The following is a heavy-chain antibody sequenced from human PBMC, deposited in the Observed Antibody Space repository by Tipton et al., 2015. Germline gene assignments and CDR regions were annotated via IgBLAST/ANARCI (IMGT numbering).Heavy chain of an antibody. V-gene: IGHV4-38-2*01. CDR2: IYHSGRT. D-gene: IGHD4-23*01. CDR1: AYSISSDYY. Sequence: TLSLTCAVSAYSISSDYYWGWIRQPPGKGLEWIASIYHSGRTHYNPSLKSRVTISVDTSKTQFSLKMRSVTATDTAVYYCARARGRHGGLFDSWGQGTLATVSS. CDR3: ARARGRHGGLFDS. J-gene: IGHJ4*02.